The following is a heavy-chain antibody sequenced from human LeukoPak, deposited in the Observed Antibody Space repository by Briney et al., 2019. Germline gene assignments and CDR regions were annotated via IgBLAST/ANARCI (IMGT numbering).Heavy chain of an antibody. D-gene: IGHD3-9*01. CDR1: GFTFSSYS. Sequence: GGSLRLSCAASGFTFSSYSMNWVRQAPGKGLEWVSSISSSSSYIYYADSVKGRFTISRDNAKNSLYLQMNSLRAEDTAVYYCARDNDLLRYFDWPLDYWGQGTLVAVSS. CDR2: ISSSSSYI. V-gene: IGHV3-21*01. CDR3: ARDNDLLRYFDWPLDY. J-gene: IGHJ4*02.